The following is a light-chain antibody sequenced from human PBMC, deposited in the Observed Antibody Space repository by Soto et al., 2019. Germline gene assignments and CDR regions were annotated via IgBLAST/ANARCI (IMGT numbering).Light chain of an antibody. J-gene: IGKJ5*01. CDR2: DAS. CDR3: QQRSNWPPRVT. Sequence: EIVLTQSPATLSLSPGERATLSCRASQGVSSYLAWYQQKPDQAPRLLIYDASNRATGIPARFSGSGSGTDFTLTISSLEPEDFAVYYCQQRSNWPPRVTFGQGTRLEIK. CDR1: QGVSSY. V-gene: IGKV3-11*01.